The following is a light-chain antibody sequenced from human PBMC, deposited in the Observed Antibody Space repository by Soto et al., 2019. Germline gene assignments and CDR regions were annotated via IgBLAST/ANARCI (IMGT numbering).Light chain of an antibody. J-gene: IGKJ1*01. CDR3: QQYGGSGKA. CDR2: GAS. V-gene: IGKV3-20*01. Sequence: ENVLTQSPGTLSLSPGERATLSCRASQSVSSSDLAWYQQEPGQAPRLLIYGASSRATGIPDRFSGSGSGTDFTLTISRLEPEDFAVYYCQQYGGSGKAFGQGTKVDIK. CDR1: QSVSSSD.